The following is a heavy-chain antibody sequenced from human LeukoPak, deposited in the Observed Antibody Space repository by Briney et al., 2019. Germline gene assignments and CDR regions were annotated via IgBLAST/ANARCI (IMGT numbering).Heavy chain of an antibody. Sequence: SETLSLTCTVSGGSISSSSYYWGWIRQPPGKGLEWIGSIYYSGSTYYNPSLKSRVTISVDTSKNQFSLKLSSVTAADTAVYYCARHPTYYYDSSGYYFGYWGQGTLVTVSS. CDR2: IYYSGST. CDR1: GGSISSSSYY. J-gene: IGHJ4*02. V-gene: IGHV4-39*01. D-gene: IGHD3-22*01. CDR3: ARHPTYYYDSSGYYFGY.